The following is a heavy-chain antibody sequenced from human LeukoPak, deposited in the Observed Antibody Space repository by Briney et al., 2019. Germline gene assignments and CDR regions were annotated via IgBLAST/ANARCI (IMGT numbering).Heavy chain of an antibody. J-gene: IGHJ6*02. CDR2: ISSSSSYI. V-gene: IGHV3-11*06. D-gene: IGHD2-2*02. CDR3: ARDYCSSTSCYIGYYYYGMDV. CDR1: GFTFSDYY. Sequence: GGSLRLSCAASGFTFSDYYMSWIRQAPGKGLEWVSSISSSSSYIYYADSVKGRFTISRDNAKNPLYLQMNSLRAEDTAVYYCARDYCSSTSCYIGYYYYGMDVWGQGTTVTVSS.